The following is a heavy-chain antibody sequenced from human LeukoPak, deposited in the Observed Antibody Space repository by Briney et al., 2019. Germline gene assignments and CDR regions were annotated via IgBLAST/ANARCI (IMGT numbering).Heavy chain of an antibody. V-gene: IGHV3-23*01. CDR3: ARACSGGTCYLAAFDI. D-gene: IGHD2-15*01. CDR2: ISNSGVST. CDR1: GFTFTTYA. J-gene: IGHJ3*02. Sequence: GGSLRLSCEASGFTFTTYAMSWVRQAPGKGLEWVSAISNSGVSTYHADSVKGRFTISRDNSKNTLHLQMNSRRAEDTAVYYCARACSGGTCYLAAFDIWGQGTMVTVSS.